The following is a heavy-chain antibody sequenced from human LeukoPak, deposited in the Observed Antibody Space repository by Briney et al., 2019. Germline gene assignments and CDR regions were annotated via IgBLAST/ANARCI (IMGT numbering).Heavy chain of an antibody. D-gene: IGHD6-13*01. V-gene: IGHV1-3*01. CDR1: GYTFTSYA. Sequence: ASVKVSCKASGYTFTSYAMHWVRQAPGQRLEWMGWINAGNGNTKYSQKFQGRVTITRDTSASTAYMELSSLRSEDTAVYYCAVSGAAAAPFDYWGQGTLVTASS. CDR3: AVSGAAAAPFDY. CDR2: INAGNGNT. J-gene: IGHJ4*02.